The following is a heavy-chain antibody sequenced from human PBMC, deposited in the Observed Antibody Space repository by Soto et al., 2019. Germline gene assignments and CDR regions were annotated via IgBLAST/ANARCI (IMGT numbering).Heavy chain of an antibody. J-gene: IGHJ6*02. CDR2: ISGKNSNT. V-gene: IGHV1-18*04. D-gene: IGHD2-15*01. Sequence: ASVKVSCKASGYTFISHGISWVRQAPGQGLEWMGWISGKNSNTKYAQEVQGRVTLTTDTSTSTAYMELRSLRSDDTAVYYCARVSSSIVVVPDYGMDVWGQGTTVTVSS. CDR3: ARVSSSIVVVPDYGMDV. CDR1: GYTFISHG.